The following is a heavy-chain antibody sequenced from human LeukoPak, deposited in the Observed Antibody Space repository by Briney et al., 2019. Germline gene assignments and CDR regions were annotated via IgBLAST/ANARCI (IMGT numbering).Heavy chain of an antibody. CDR3: ARDPLAGSCYYFDY. V-gene: IGHV3-33*01. CDR1: GFTFSSYG. Sequence: GGSLRLSCAASGFTFSSYGMHWVRQAPGKGLEWVAVIWYDESNKYYADSVKGRFTISRDNSKNKLYLQMNSLRAEDTAVYYCARDPLAGSCYYFDYWGQGTLVTVSS. D-gene: IGHD2-2*01. CDR2: IWYDESNK. J-gene: IGHJ4*02.